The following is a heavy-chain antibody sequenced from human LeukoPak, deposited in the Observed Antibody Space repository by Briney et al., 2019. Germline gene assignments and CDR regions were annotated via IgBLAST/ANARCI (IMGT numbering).Heavy chain of an antibody. Sequence: PSETLSLTCTVSGGSLSSYYWSWLRQPPGKGLEWIGYIYYSGSTNYNPSPKSRVTISVGTSKNRSSLKRCSVTAADTGVYYCASGCGSYYYWGQGTLVTVSS. J-gene: IGHJ4*02. CDR1: GGSLSSYY. CDR2: IYYSGST. D-gene: IGHD1-26*01. V-gene: IGHV4-59*01. CDR3: ASGCGSYYY.